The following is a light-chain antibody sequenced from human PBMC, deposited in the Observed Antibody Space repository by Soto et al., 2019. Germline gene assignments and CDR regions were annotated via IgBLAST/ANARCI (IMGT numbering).Light chain of an antibody. J-gene: IGLJ1*01. CDR3: QSYDSTLSARYV. CDR1: SSNIGAGYD. CDR2: GNI. V-gene: IGLV1-40*01. Sequence: QSALTQPPSVSGAPGQRVTISCTGSSSNIGAGYDVHWYQQRPGTAPKLLIFGNINRPSGVPDRFSGFKSGTSASLAITGLQAEDESDYYCQSYDSTLSARYVFGTGTKVTVL.